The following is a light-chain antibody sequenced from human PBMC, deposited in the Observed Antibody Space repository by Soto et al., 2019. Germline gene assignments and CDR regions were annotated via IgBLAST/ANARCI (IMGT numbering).Light chain of an antibody. Sequence: QLVLTQSSSASASLGSSVKLTCTLSSGHSSYIIAWHQQQPGKAPRYLMKLEGSGSYNKGSGVPDRFSGSSSGADRYLTISNLQSEDEADYYCETWDSNSYVFGTGIKVTVL. J-gene: IGLJ1*01. CDR2: LEGSGSY. CDR3: ETWDSNSYV. CDR1: SGHSSYI. V-gene: IGLV4-60*03.